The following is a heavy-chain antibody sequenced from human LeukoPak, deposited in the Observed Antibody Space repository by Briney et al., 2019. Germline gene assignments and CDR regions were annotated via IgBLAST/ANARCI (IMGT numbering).Heavy chain of an antibody. J-gene: IGHJ4*02. CDR3: ARQTGSGLFILP. Sequence: SETLSLTCTVSGVSISSSNSYWGWIRQPPGKGLEWIGSIYYSGSTYYNASLKSQVSISIDTSKNQFSLRLTSVTAADTAVYYCARQTGSGLFILPGGQGTLVTVSS. CDR1: GVSISSSNSY. D-gene: IGHD3/OR15-3a*01. V-gene: IGHV4-39*01. CDR2: IYYSGST.